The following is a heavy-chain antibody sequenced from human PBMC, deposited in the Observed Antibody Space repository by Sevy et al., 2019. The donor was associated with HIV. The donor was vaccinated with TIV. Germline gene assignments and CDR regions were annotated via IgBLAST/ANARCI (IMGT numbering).Heavy chain of an antibody. Sequence: GGSLRLSCAASGFTFSRFGIHWVRQAPGKGLEWVGVVRYDGSNEYHADSVKGRFIISRDNSKNTLYLQMNRRRAEDTAVYYCAREPTDLSCYMDLWGKGTAVTVSS. V-gene: IGHV3-33*01. J-gene: IGHJ6*03. CDR2: VRYDGSNE. CDR3: AREPTDLSCYMDL. CDR1: GFTFSRFG.